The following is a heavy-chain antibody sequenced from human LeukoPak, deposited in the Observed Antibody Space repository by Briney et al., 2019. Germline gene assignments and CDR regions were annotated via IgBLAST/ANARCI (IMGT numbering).Heavy chain of an antibody. Sequence: SETLSLTCAVYGGSFSGYYWNWIRQPPGKGLEWIGEINDSGSTNYNPSLKSRVTMSVDTSKNHFSLKLSSLTAADTAVYYCARGRYDRSGYSFDYWGQGTLVTVSS. CDR1: GGSFSGYY. J-gene: IGHJ4*02. V-gene: IGHV4-34*01. D-gene: IGHD3-22*01. CDR2: INDSGST. CDR3: ARGRYDRSGYSFDY.